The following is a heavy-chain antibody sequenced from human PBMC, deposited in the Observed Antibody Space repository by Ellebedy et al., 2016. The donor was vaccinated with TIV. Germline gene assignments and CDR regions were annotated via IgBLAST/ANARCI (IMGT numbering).Heavy chain of an antibody. CDR3: ARVYCSSTSCGMDV. Sequence: SGPTLVKPTQTLTLTCTFSGFSLSTSGMRVSWIRQPPGKALEWLARIDWDDDKFYSTSLKTRLTISKDTSKNQVVLTMTNMDPVDTATYYCARVYCSSTSCGMDVWGQGTTVTVSS. CDR2: IDWDDDK. J-gene: IGHJ6*02. CDR1: GFSLSTSGMR. D-gene: IGHD2-2*01. V-gene: IGHV2-70*04.